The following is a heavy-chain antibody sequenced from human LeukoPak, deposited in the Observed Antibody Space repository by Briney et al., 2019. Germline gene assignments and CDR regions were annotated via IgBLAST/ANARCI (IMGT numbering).Heavy chain of an antibody. D-gene: IGHD2-15*01. V-gene: IGHV3-74*01. Sequence: GGSLRLSCAASGSTFSSYWMHWVRQAPGKGLVWVSRINSDGSSTSYADSVKGRFTISRDNAKNTLYLQMNSLRAEDTAVYYCARVRIGGPTNWFDPWGQGTLVTVSS. CDR3: ARVRIGGPTNWFDP. CDR2: INSDGSST. J-gene: IGHJ5*02. CDR1: GSTFSSYW.